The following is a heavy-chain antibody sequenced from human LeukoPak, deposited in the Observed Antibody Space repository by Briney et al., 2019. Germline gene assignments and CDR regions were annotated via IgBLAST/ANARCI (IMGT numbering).Heavy chain of an antibody. V-gene: IGHV4-59*08. D-gene: IGHD2-15*01. CDR2: IFYTGNA. Sequence: SETLSLTCTVTCGSISGYHWNWIRQSPGKGLEWIANIFYTGNADYNPSLKSRVTISLDTSKNEISLILSSVTAADTAVYFCARKTYCSGGRCYGENWFDPWGQGTLVTVSS. CDR3: ARKTYCSGGRCYGENWFDP. J-gene: IGHJ5*02. CDR1: CGSISGYH.